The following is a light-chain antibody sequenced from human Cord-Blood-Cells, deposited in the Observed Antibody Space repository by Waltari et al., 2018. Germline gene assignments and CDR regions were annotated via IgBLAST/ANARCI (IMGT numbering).Light chain of an antibody. J-gene: IGLJ2*01. Sequence: QSALTQPASVSGSPGQSITISCTGTSSDVGSYNLVSWYQQHPGKAPKLMIYEGSKRASGVSNRFSGSKSGNTASLTISGLQAEDEADYYCCSDAGSSTLVFGGGTKLTVL. V-gene: IGLV2-23*01. CDR2: EGS. CDR1: SSDVGSYNL. CDR3: CSDAGSSTLV.